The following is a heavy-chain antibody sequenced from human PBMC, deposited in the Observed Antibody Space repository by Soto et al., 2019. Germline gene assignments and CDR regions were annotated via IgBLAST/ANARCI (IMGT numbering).Heavy chain of an antibody. D-gene: IGHD1-1*01. CDR2: IYPGDSDA. V-gene: IGHV5-51*01. CDR3: VVQQKLPWVNA. Sequence: VESLKISCKGSGYTFSGYWIGWVRQMSGKGLEWMGIIYPGDSDARYSPSFQGQVTISADESITTAYLQWDSLKASDTAIYYCVVQQKLPWVNAWGQGTLVTVSS. CDR1: GYTFSGYW. J-gene: IGHJ5*02.